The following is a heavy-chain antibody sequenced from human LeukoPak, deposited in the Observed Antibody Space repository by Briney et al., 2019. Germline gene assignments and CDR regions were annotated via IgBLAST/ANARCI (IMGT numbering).Heavy chain of an antibody. CDR1: GGSISSYY. V-gene: IGHV4-59*01. D-gene: IGHD3-22*01. CDR2: IYYSGST. CDR3: ARARSSGSPFY. Sequence: SETLSLTCTVSGGSISSYYWSWIRQPPGKGLEWIGYIYYSGSTNYNPSLKSRVTISVDTSKNQFSLKLSSVTAADTAVYYCARARSSGSPFYWGQGTLVTVSS. J-gene: IGHJ4*02.